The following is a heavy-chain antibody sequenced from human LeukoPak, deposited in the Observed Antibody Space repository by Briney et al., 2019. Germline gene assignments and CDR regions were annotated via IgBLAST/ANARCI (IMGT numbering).Heavy chain of an antibody. Sequence: PRLSCAASGFTFDDYAMHWVRQAPGKGLEWVSGISWNSGSIGYADSVKGRFTISRDNAKNSLYLQMNSLRAEDTALYYCAKARQAVAGNWFDPWGQGTLVTVSS. D-gene: IGHD6-19*01. CDR3: AKARQAVAGNWFDP. CDR2: ISWNSGSI. V-gene: IGHV3-9*01. CDR1: GFTFDDYA. J-gene: IGHJ5*02.